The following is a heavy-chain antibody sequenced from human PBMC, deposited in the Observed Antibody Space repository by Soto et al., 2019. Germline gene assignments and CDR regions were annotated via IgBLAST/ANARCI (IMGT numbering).Heavy chain of an antibody. CDR3: AREDRGVGCDFDY. V-gene: IGHV3-21*01. D-gene: IGHD6-19*01. CDR1: GFTFSSYS. J-gene: IGHJ4*02. CDR2: ISSSSSYI. Sequence: EVQLVESGGGLVKPGGSLRLSCAASGFTFSSYSMNWVRQAPGKGLEWVSSISSSSSYIYYADSVKGRFTISRDNAKNSLYLQMNCLRAEDTAVYYCAREDRGVGCDFDYWGQGTLVTVSS.